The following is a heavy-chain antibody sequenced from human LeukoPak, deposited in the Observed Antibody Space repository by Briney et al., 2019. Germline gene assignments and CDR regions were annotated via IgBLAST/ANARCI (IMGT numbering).Heavy chain of an antibody. CDR3: AKAWRYYYGSGSPFDY. Sequence: QPGGSLRLSCAASGFTFSNYWMSWVRQAPGKGLEWVANIKQDRSEKYYVDSVKGRFTISRDNAKNSLYLQMNSLRAEDTAVYYCAKAWRYYYGSGSPFDYWGQGTLVTVSS. V-gene: IGHV3-7*01. J-gene: IGHJ4*02. D-gene: IGHD3-10*01. CDR1: GFTFSNYW. CDR2: IKQDRSEK.